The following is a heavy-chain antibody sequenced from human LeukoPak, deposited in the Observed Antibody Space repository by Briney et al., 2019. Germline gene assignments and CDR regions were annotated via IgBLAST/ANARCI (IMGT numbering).Heavy chain of an antibody. V-gene: IGHV3-7*01. J-gene: IGHJ4*02. CDR3: RRENRGSLSLEY. D-gene: IGHD3-16*01. CDR2: IKQGGSET. CDR1: GYTFSIYW. Sequence: PGGSLRLSCAASGYTFSIYWMNWVRQAPGKGLEWVASIKQGGSETYYMESVQGRFTISRDNDMNFLYLQLSSLRAEDTAVYYCRRENRGSLSLEYWGQGTLGTVPS.